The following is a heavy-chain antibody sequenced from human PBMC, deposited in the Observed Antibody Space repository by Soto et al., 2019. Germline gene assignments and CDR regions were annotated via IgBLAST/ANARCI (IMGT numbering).Heavy chain of an antibody. CDR2: ISWNSGSI. Sequence: PGGSLRLSCAASGFTFDDYAVHWVRQAPGKGLEWVSGISWNSGSIGYADSVKGRFTISRDNAKNSLYLQMNSLRAEDTALYYCAKDTPVAPFDYWGQGTLVTVSS. J-gene: IGHJ4*02. CDR1: GFTFDDYA. D-gene: IGHD2-15*01. CDR3: AKDTPVAPFDY. V-gene: IGHV3-9*01.